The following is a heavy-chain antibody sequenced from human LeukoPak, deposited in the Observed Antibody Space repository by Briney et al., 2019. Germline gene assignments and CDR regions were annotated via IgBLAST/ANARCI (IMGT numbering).Heavy chain of an antibody. CDR3: ARDPLSGSYYYFDY. J-gene: IGHJ4*02. D-gene: IGHD1-26*01. CDR1: GFTFSSYA. Sequence: GGSLRLSCAASGFTFSSYAMSWVRQAPGKGLEWVSAISGSGGSTYYADSVKGRFTISRDNSKNTLYLQMNSLRAEDTAVYYCARDPLSGSYYYFDYWGQGTLVTVSS. CDR2: ISGSGGST. V-gene: IGHV3-23*01.